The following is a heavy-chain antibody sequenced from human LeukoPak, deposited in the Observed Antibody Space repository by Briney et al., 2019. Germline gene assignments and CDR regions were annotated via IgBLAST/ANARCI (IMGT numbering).Heavy chain of an antibody. V-gene: IGHV4-34*01. CDR2: INHSGST. D-gene: IGHD3-16*02. J-gene: IGHJ4*02. CDR3: ARQMITFGGVIVDDY. Sequence: SETLSLTCAVYGGSFSGYYWSWIRQPPGKGLEWIGEINHSGSTNYNPSLKSRVTISLDTSKNRFSLKLSSVTAADTAVYYCARQMITFGGVIVDDYWGQGTLVTVSS. CDR1: GGSFSGYY.